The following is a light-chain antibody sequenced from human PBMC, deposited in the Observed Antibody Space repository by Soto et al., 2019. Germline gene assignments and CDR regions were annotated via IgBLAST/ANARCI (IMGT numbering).Light chain of an antibody. CDR2: GAA. V-gene: IGKV3-15*01. CDR3: QQYNSWPLT. CDR1: QSISSN. Sequence: EIVMTQSPAILSVSPGERATLSCRANQSISSNLAWYQQKPGQAPRLLIYGAATRATGIPARFSGSGSGTEFTLTISSLQSEDFAVYYCQQYNSWPLTFGGGTKVDIK. J-gene: IGKJ4*01.